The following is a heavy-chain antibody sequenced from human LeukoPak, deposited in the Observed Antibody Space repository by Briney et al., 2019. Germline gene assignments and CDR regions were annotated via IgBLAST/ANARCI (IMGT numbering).Heavy chain of an antibody. J-gene: IGHJ4*02. CDR1: GGTFSNYA. CDR2: IIPIFGTT. Sequence: GASVKVSCKSSGGTFSNYAISWVRQAPGQGLEWMGVIIPIFGTTNYAQKFQGRVTITTDESTSTAYMELSSLRSEDTAVYYCARSPYYYDSSGYHFDYWGQGTLVTVSS. CDR3: ARSPYYYDSSGYHFDY. D-gene: IGHD3-22*01. V-gene: IGHV1-69*05.